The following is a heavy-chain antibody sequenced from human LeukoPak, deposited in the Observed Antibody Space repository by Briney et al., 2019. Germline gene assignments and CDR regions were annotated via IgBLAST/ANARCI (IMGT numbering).Heavy chain of an antibody. V-gene: IGHV3-7*03. CDR3: ASAGGDSRSPLPFYY. CDR1: GFTFGSYW. CDR2: IKQDGSEK. Sequence: PGGSLRLSCAASGFTFGSYWMSWVRQAPGKGREGVANIKQDGSEKYYVDSVKGRFTISRDNAENSLSLQMNSLRAEDTAVYYCASAGGDSRSPLPFYYWGQGTLVTVSS. J-gene: IGHJ4*02. D-gene: IGHD6-6*01.